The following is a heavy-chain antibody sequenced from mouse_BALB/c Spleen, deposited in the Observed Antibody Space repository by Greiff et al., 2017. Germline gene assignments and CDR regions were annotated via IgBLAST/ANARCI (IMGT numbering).Heavy chain of an antibody. CDR3: AKRLTTATNTFDY. CDR1: GYTFTSYW. J-gene: IGHJ2*01. V-gene: IGHV1-7*01. CDR2: INPSTGYT. D-gene: IGHD1-2*01. Sequence: VQLQESGAELAKPGASVKMSCKASGYTFTSYWMHWVKQRPGQGLEWIGYINPSTGYTEYNQKFKDKATLTADKSSSTAYMQLSSLTSEDSAVYYCAKRLTTATNTFDYWGQGTTLTVSS.